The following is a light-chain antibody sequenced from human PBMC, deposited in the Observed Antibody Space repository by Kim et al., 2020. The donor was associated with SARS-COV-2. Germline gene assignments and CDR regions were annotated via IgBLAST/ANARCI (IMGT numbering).Light chain of an antibody. Sequence: VSPGQKARITCSGDILAKNYARWFQQKPGQAPLMVIYKDSERPSGIPERFSGSSSGTTVTLSISGAQVEDEADYYCYSATDNNVGVFGPGTKVTVL. CDR1: ILAKNY. J-gene: IGLJ1*01. CDR2: KDS. CDR3: YSATDNNVGV. V-gene: IGLV3-27*01.